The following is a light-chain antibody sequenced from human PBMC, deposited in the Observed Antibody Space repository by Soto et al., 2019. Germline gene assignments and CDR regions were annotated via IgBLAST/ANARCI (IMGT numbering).Light chain of an antibody. J-gene: IGKJ1*01. V-gene: IGKV1-5*01. CDR3: QQYNSYPWT. Sequence: DIQMTQSPSTLSASVGDRVTITCRASQSISSWLDWYQQKPGKAPKLLIYDASSLESGVPSRFSGSGSGTEFTLTISSLQPDDFANYYCQQYNSYPWTFGQGTKVEIK. CDR2: DAS. CDR1: QSISSW.